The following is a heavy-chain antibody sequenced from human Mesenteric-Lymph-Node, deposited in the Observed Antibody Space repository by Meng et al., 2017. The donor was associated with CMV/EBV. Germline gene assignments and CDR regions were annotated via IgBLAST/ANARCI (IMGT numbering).Heavy chain of an antibody. CDR2: INHGGDI. CDR3: AGNFCSGGTCYPRSLFDP. J-gene: IGHJ5*02. V-gene: IGHV4-34*01. D-gene: IGHD2-15*01. CDR1: GSFNAYY. Sequence: GSFNAYYWTWIRQPPGKGLEWIGKINHGGDISYNPSLKSRVTISVDTSKRQFSLKLTSVTAADTAVYYCAGNFCSGGTCYPRSLFDPWGQGVLVTVSS.